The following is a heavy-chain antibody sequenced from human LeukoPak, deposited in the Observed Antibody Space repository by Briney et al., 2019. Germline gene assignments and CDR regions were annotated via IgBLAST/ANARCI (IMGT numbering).Heavy chain of an antibody. D-gene: IGHD3-22*01. CDR1: GFTFSSYG. CDR3: AKDIAYYDSSGYNPFDY. J-gene: IGHJ4*02. Sequence: GGSLRLSCAASGFTFSSYGVHWVRQAPGKGLEWVAFIRYDGSNKYYADSVKGRFTISRDNSKNTLYLQMNSLRAEDTAVYYCAKDIAYYDSSGYNPFDYWGQGTLVTVSS. V-gene: IGHV3-30*02. CDR2: IRYDGSNK.